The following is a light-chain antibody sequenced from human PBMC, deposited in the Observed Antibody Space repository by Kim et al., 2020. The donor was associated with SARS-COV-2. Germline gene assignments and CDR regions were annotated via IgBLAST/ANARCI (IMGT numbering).Light chain of an antibody. Sequence: SYELTQPPSVSVAPGKTASITCAGNNIGSKSVHWYQQKPGQAPVLVIYYDSDRPSGIPERFSGSNSGDTATLTISRVEAGDEADYYCQVWDTSSDHVVFGGGTQLTVL. CDR2: YDS. V-gene: IGLV3-21*04. CDR3: QVWDTSSDHVV. CDR1: NIGSKS. J-gene: IGLJ2*01.